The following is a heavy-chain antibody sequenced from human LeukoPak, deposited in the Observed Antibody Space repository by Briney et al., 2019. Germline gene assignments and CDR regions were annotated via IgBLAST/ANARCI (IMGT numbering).Heavy chain of an antibody. V-gene: IGHV4-39*02. J-gene: IGHJ4*02. D-gene: IGHD6-19*01. CDR1: GGSIRSSSYY. CDR2: IYYSGST. Sequence: SETLSLTCTVSGGSIRSSSYYWGWIRHPPGKGLEWSGSIYYSGSTYYNPPLKSRVPISVHTSRNHFSLKLSSVTAADTVVYSCARGFDYSSLDYWGQGTLVTVSS. CDR3: ARGFDYSSLDY.